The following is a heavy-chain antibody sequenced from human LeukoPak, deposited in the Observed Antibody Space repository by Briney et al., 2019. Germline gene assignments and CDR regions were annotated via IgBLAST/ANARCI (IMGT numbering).Heavy chain of an antibody. D-gene: IGHD5-18*01. CDR2: IYSGGST. V-gene: IGHV3-66*01. CDR3: ARSGGIQLFNAFDI. J-gene: IGHJ3*02. CDR1: GFTVSSNY. Sequence: GGSLRLSCAASGFTVSSNYMSWVRQAPGKGLEWVSVIYSGGSTYYADSVKGRFTISRDNSKNTLYLQMNSLRAEDTAVYYCARSGGIQLFNAFDIWGQGTMVTVSS.